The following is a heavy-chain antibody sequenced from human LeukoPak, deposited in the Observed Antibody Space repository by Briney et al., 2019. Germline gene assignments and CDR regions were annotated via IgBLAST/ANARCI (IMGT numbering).Heavy chain of an antibody. V-gene: IGHV3-48*03. CDR3: ATDENFSMRY. Sequence: PGGSLRLSCAASGFTFRSCELSWVRQAPAKGLEWVSYISSSGGIIYYADSVKGRFTISRDNSKNTLYLQLNSLRAEDTAVYYCATDENFSMRYWGQGTLVTVSS. CDR1: GFTFRSCE. D-gene: IGHD3-3*02. CDR2: ISSSGGII. J-gene: IGHJ4*02.